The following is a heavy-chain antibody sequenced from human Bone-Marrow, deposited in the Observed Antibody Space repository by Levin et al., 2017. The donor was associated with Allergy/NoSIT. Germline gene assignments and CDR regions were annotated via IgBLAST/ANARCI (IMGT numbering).Heavy chain of an antibody. J-gene: IGHJ6*02. Sequence: GESLKISCAASGFSFSDYYMNWVRQAPGKGLEWISHISSTGRTKDYADSVRGRSIISRDNAKSSLFLEIDSLRAEDTATYFCARGEGLVIMDVWGQGTTVIVTS. V-gene: IGHV3-11*01. CDR3: ARGEGLVIMDV. CDR1: GFSFSDYY. D-gene: IGHD6-19*01. CDR2: ISSTGRTK.